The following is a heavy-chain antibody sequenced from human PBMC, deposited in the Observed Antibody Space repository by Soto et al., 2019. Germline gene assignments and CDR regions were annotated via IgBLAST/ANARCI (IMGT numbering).Heavy chain of an antibody. J-gene: IGHJ4*02. CDR1: GFTFSSYG. Sequence: PGGSLRLSCAASGFTFSSYGMHWVRQAPGKGLEWVAVIWYDGSNKYYADSVKGRFTISRDNSKNTLYLQMNSLRAEDTAVYYCARGEDYYYDSSAYYYSGQGPLVTVSS. V-gene: IGHV3-33*01. CDR2: IWYDGSNK. D-gene: IGHD3-22*01. CDR3: ARGEDYYYDSSAYYY.